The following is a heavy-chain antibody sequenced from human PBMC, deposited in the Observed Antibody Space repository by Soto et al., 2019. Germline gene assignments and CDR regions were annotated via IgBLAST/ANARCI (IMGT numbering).Heavy chain of an antibody. Sequence: EVQLVETGGGLVKPGQSLRLSCAASGVNFASLWMSWVRQAPGKGLEWVARIKSISDGGTTDYAEPVKGRVTISRDDSKNTVYLQMNSLKTEDTAVYYCATDRPLTAGGVIATWGQGTMVTVSS. V-gene: IGHV3-15*01. CDR3: ATDRPLTAGGVIAT. J-gene: IGHJ3*02. CDR1: GVNFASLW. D-gene: IGHD3-16*01. CDR2: IKSISDGGTT.